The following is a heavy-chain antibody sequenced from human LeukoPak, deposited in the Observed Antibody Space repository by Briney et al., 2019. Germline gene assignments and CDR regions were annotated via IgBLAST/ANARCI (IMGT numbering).Heavy chain of an antibody. Sequence: ASVKVSCKASGGTFSSYAISWVRQAPGQGLEWMGRITPIINSAKYAQKFRDRLTITADTSTGTAYMELSSLTPEDTALYYCTRVNLRGSQYNWFDPWGQGTLVIVSS. V-gene: IGHV1-69*04. J-gene: IGHJ5*02. CDR3: TRVNLRGSQYNWFDP. CDR1: GGTFSSYA. D-gene: IGHD1-26*01. CDR2: ITPIINSA.